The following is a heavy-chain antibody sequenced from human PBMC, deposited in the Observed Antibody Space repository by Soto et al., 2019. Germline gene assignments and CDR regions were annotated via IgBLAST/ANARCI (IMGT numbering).Heavy chain of an antibody. Sequence: GESLKISCRGSGYSFTSDWIGWVRQMPGKGLEWMGIIYPDDSDTRYSPSFQGQVTISVDKSISTAYLQWSSLKASDTAVYYCARSRGVTNTRRPYYFHSWGQGTLVTVSS. D-gene: IGHD4-17*01. CDR3: ARSRGVTNTRRPYYFHS. V-gene: IGHV5-51*01. CDR1: GYSFTSDW. J-gene: IGHJ4*02. CDR2: IYPDDSDT.